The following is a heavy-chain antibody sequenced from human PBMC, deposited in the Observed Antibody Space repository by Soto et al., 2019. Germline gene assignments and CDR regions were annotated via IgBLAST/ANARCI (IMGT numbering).Heavy chain of an antibody. Sequence: QVQLVQSGAEVKKPGASVKVSCKASGYTFTSSGISWVRQAPGQRLEWMGWISSYNGTTNYAQKLQGRVTVTTATSTSTVYMELRSLRSDDTAVYYCARGRIGGDDDYWGHGTLVTVSS. V-gene: IGHV1-18*01. CDR1: GYTFTSSG. D-gene: IGHD3-16*01. CDR3: ARGRIGGDDDY. CDR2: ISSYNGTT. J-gene: IGHJ4*01.